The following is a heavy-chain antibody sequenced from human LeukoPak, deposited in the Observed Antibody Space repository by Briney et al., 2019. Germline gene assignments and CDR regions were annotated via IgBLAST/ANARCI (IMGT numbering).Heavy chain of an antibody. Sequence: GGSLRLSCAASGFTFNNYAMSWVRQAPGKGLEWVANIKQDGSEKYYVDSVKGRFTISRDNAKNSLYLQMNSLRAADTAVYYCAKGYRNHLLILLDSWGQGTLVTVSS. CDR3: AKGYRNHLLILLDS. J-gene: IGHJ5*01. CDR1: GFTFNNYA. CDR2: IKQDGSEK. D-gene: IGHD3-16*01. V-gene: IGHV3-7*01.